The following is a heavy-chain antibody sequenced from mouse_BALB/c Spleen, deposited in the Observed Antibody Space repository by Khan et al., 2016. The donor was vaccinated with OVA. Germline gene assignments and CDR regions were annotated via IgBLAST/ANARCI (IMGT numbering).Heavy chain of an antibody. D-gene: IGHD1-2*01. CDR3: ARSNYFGYTFAY. J-gene: IGHJ3*01. V-gene: IGHV1-77*01. CDR1: GYTFTDYY. CDR2: ISPGSGDT. Sequence: VQLQESGAELARPGASVKLSCKASGYTFTDYYINWVKLRTGQGLEWIGEISPGSGDTYYNERFKGKATLTADKSSRTAYMQLSSLTSEASAVYVGARSNYFGYTFAYWGQGTLVTVSA.